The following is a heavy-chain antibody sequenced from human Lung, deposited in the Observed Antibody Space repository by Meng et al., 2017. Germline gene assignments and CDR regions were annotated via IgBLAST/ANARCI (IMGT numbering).Heavy chain of an antibody. CDR3: ARDEDISAAGKLFGDY. J-gene: IGHJ4*02. CDR1: GYTFPDYW. CDR2: INPKSGDT. V-gene: IGHV1-2*06. Sequence: QGQLGESGAAVKKPGASVKVSCKASGYTFPDYWLHWVRRAPGQGLEWMGRINPKSGDTHYAQRFQGRVTMTGDTSISTAYMELSGLRSDDTAMYYCARDEDISAAGKLFGDYWGQGTLVTVSS. D-gene: IGHD6-13*01.